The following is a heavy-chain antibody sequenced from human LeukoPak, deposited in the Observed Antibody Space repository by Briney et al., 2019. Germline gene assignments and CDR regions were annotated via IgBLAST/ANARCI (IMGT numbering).Heavy chain of an antibody. CDR3: ALRGVAAAGHFDY. CDR1: GYTFTSYY. CDR2: INPSGGST. J-gene: IGHJ4*02. V-gene: IGHV1-46*01. D-gene: IGHD6-13*01. Sequence: GASVKVSCKASGYTFTSYYMHWVRQAPGQGLEWMGIINPSGGSTSYAQKFQGRVTMTRDMSTSTVYMELSSLRSEDTAVYYCALRGVAAAGHFDYWGQGTLVTVSS.